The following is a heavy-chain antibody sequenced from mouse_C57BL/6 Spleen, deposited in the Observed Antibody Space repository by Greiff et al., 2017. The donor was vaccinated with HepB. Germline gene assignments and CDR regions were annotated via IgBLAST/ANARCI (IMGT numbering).Heavy chain of an antibody. V-gene: IGHV1-69*01. CDR2: IDPSDSYT. CDR3: ARRVSSGYAMDY. J-gene: IGHJ4*01. Sequence: QVQLQQPGAELVMPGASVKLSCKASGYTFTSYWMHWVKQRPGQGLEWIGEIDPSDSYTNYNQKFKGKSTLTVDKSSSTAYMQLSSLTSEDSAVYYCARRVSSGYAMDYWGQGTLVTVSS. D-gene: IGHD3-2*02. CDR1: GYTFTSYW.